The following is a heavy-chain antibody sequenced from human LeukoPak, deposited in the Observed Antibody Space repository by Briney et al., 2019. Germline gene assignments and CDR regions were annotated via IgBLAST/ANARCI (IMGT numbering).Heavy chain of an antibody. V-gene: IGHV6-1*01. D-gene: IGHD5-12*01. J-gene: IGHJ4*02. CDR3: ARAIPYSGYDSGRDY. CDR1: GDSVSSNSAA. CDR2: TYYRSKWYN. Sequence: SQTLSLTCAISGDSVSSNSAAWNWIRQSPSRGLEWLGRTYYRSKWYNDYAVSVKSRITINPDTSKNQFSLQLNSVTPEDTAVYYCARAIPYSGYDSGRDYWGQGNLVTVSS.